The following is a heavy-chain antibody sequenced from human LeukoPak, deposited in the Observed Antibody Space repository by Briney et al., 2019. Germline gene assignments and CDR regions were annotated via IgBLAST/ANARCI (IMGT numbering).Heavy chain of an antibody. CDR3: ARCDFWSGCYADYFDY. Sequence: PGGSLRLSCAASGFTFSSYWMSWVRQAPGKGLEWVANIKQDGSEKYYVDSVKGRFTISRDNAKNSLYLQMNSLRAGDTAVYYCARCDFWSGCYADYFDYWGQGTLVTVSS. V-gene: IGHV3-7*01. CDR2: IKQDGSEK. J-gene: IGHJ4*02. CDR1: GFTFSSYW. D-gene: IGHD3-3*01.